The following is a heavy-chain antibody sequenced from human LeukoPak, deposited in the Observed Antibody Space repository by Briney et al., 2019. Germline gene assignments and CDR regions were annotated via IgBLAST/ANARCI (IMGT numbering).Heavy chain of an antibody. J-gene: IGHJ4*02. CDR1: GYTFTGFY. Sequence: GASVKVSCKASGYTFTGFYLHWVRRAPGQGLEWMGWINPNSGDTNYAQKFQGRVTMTRDMSIRTVYMELKRLRSDDTAVYYCARANWGHPMYYFDYWGQGTLVTVSS. D-gene: IGHD7-27*01. CDR2: INPNSGDT. CDR3: ARANWGHPMYYFDY. V-gene: IGHV1-2*02.